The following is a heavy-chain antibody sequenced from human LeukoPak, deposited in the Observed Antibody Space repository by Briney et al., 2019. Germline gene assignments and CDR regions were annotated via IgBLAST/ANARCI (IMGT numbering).Heavy chain of an antibody. D-gene: IGHD1-20*01. CDR3: ARAGFNWNDPFNY. Sequence: GGSLRLSCAASGFTFSSYAMHWVRQAPGKGLEWVAVISYDGSNKYYADSVKGRFTISRDNSKNTLYLQMNSLRAEDTAVYYCARAGFNWNDPFNYWGQGTLVIVSS. CDR1: GFTFSSYA. J-gene: IGHJ4*02. V-gene: IGHV3-30-3*01. CDR2: ISYDGSNK.